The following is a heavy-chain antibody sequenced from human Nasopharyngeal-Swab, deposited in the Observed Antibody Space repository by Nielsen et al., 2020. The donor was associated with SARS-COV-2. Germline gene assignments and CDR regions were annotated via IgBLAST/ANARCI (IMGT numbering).Heavy chain of an antibody. CDR2: ISTHNGDT. J-gene: IGHJ3*02. CDR3: ARVDRLVGATTFSFDI. Sequence: ASVKVSCKASGYVFSDHGFSWVRHAPGQGLEWMGWISTHNGDTKYAQKFQGRVTMTRDTSTDTDYMELTRLRSDDTAVYYCARVDRLVGATTFSFDIWGQGTVVTVSS. CDR1: GYVFSDHG. V-gene: IGHV1-18*01. D-gene: IGHD1-26*01.